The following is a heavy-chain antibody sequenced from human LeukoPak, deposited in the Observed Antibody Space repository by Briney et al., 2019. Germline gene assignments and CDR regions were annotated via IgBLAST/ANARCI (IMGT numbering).Heavy chain of an antibody. CDR1: GGSFSGYY. D-gene: IGHD5-18*01. V-gene: IGHV4-34*01. CDR2: INHSGST. J-gene: IGHJ6*02. CDR3: ARRKRTAMVLYYYYYYGMDV. Sequence: SETLSLTCAVYGGSFSGYYWSWIRQPPGKGLEWIGEINHSGSTNYNPSLKSRVAISVDTSKNQFSLKLSSVTAADTAVYYCARRKRTAMVLYYYYYYGMDVWGQGTTVTVSS.